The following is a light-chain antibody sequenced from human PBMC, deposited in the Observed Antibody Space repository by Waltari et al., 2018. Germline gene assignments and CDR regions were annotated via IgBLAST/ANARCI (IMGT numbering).Light chain of an antibody. CDR1: SSDVGNYNY. V-gene: IGLV2-11*01. J-gene: IGLJ2*01. CDR3: FPYRGSSTFDVV. CDR2: DVS. Sequence: QSALTQPRSVSGSPGQSVTISCTGTSSDVGNYNYCSWYQKYPGKAPRLVISDVSKRPSGVPDRFSGSKSGNTASLTISGLQAEDEADYYCFPYRGSSTFDVVFGGGTKLTVL.